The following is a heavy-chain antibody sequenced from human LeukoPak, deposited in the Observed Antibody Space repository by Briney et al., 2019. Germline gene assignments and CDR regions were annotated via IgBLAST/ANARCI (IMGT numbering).Heavy chain of an antibody. CDR2: IKPDNGNT. CDR1: GYPFTRYG. V-gene: IGHV1-18*01. J-gene: IGHJ4*02. D-gene: IGHD2-2*01. Sequence: GGSVKVSCKASGYPFTRYGISWVRQAPGQGLEWVGGIKPDNGNTKYAQKFQGRVTMTTDTSTSTAHMELRSLRSDDTAVYYCATYYCSTTSCYPYFFDYWGQGTLVTVSS. CDR3: ATYYCSTTSCYPYFFDY.